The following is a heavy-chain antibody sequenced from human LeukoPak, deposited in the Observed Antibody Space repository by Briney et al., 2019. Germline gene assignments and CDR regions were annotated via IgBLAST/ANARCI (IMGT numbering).Heavy chain of an antibody. CDR1: RNSLSSGYY. Sequence: SETLSLTCTVSRNSLSSGYYWGWIRQPPGKGLEWIGSIYYSGSTYYNPSLKSRVTISVDTSKNQFSLKLSSVTAADTAVYYCVRDDRNYYYMDVWGKGTTVTVSS. CDR2: IYYSGST. CDR3: VRDDRNYYYMDV. V-gene: IGHV4-38-2*02. J-gene: IGHJ6*03.